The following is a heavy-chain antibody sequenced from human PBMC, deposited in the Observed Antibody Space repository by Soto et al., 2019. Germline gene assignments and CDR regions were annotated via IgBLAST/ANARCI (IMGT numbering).Heavy chain of an antibody. D-gene: IGHD3-3*01. V-gene: IGHV3-53*01. CDR3: ASGSYDFWSGYWFPNYFDY. Sequence: PGGSLRLSCAASGFTVSCTYMNWVRQAPGKGLGWVSLNYNSRGTYYADAVKGRFSIPTDDSKNTLFLPMSSLRAEDTAVYYCASGSYDFWSGYWFPNYFDYWGQGTLVTVSS. CDR1: GFTVSCTY. J-gene: IGHJ4*02. CDR2: NYNSRGT.